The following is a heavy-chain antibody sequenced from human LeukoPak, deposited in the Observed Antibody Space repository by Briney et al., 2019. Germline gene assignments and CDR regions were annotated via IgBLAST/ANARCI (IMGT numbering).Heavy chain of an antibody. D-gene: IGHD6-6*01. V-gene: IGHV1-69*05. J-gene: IGHJ6*03. CDR2: IIPIFGTA. Sequence: SVKVSCKASGYTFTSYAISWVRQAPGQGLEWMGGIIPIFGTANYAQKFQGRVTITTDESTSTAYMELSSLRSEDTAVYYCARAPPSSSTTPFYMDVWGKGTTVTVSS. CDR1: GYTFTSYA. CDR3: ARAPPSSSTTPFYMDV.